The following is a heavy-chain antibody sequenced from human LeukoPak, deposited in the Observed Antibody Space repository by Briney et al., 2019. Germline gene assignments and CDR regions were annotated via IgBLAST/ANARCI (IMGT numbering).Heavy chain of an antibody. CDR3: ARERSGSYYTFEC. CDR1: GFTVSSSF. Sequence: GGSQRLSCVASGFTVSSSFMSWVRQSPGKGLEWVALIYSGGATHYADAVKGRFTIARDTSKNTVYLQMNSLRAEDTAVYYCARERSGSYYTFECWGLGALVTVSS. J-gene: IGHJ4*02. CDR2: IYSGGAT. D-gene: IGHD1-26*01. V-gene: IGHV3-66*02.